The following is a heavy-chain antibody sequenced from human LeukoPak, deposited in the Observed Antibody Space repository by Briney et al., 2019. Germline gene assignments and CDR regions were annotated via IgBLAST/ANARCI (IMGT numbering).Heavy chain of an antibody. Sequence: SVKVSCKASGDTFSSYAISWVRQAPGQGLEWMGGIIPIFGTANYAQKFQGRVTITTDESTSTAYMELSSLRSEDTAVYYCAREAIHYGSGSYFDYWGQGTLVTVSS. V-gene: IGHV1-69*05. CDR3: AREAIHYGSGSYFDY. CDR2: IIPIFGTA. CDR1: GDTFSSYA. J-gene: IGHJ4*02. D-gene: IGHD3-10*01.